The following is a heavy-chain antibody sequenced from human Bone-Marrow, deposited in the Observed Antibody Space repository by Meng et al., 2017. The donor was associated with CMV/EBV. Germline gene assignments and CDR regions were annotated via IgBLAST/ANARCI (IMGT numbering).Heavy chain of an antibody. CDR2: IYHSGST. Sequence: NWWSWVRKPPGKGLEWIGEIYHSGSTNYNPSLKSRVTISVDKSKNQFSLKLSSVTAADTAVYYCARSTIIGYCSSTSCYTQARWFDPWGQGTLVTVSS. J-gene: IGHJ5*02. D-gene: IGHD2-2*02. V-gene: IGHV4-4*02. CDR3: ARSTIIGYCSSTSCYTQARWFDP. CDR1: NW.